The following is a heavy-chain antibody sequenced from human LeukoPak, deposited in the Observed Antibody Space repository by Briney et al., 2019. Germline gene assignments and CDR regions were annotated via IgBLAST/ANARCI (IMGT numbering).Heavy chain of an antibody. CDR3: ATGGQGYCSSTSCRGGYMDV. CDR1: GGSISSSSYY. D-gene: IGHD2-2*01. Sequence: SETLSLTCTVSGGSISSSSYYWGWIRQPPGKGLEWIGSIYYSGNTYYNPSLKSRVTISVDTSKNQFSLKLSSVTAADTAVYYCATGGQGYCSSTSCRGGYMDVWGKGTTVTVSS. V-gene: IGHV4-39*01. J-gene: IGHJ6*03. CDR2: IYYSGNT.